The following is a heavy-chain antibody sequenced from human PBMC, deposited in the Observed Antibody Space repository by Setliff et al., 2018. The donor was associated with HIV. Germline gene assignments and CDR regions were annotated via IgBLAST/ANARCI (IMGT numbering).Heavy chain of an antibody. D-gene: IGHD6-13*01. CDR1: GGSFSGYY. J-gene: IGHJ5*02. CDR3: AREIIAAAGQDWFDP. Sequence: SLTCAVYGGSFSGYYWTWIRQVPGKGLEWIGEINHSGSTNYNPSLKSRVTISLDTSKNQFSLHLNSVTAADTAVYYCAREIIAAAGQDWFDPWGQGTLVTVSS. CDR2: INHSGST. V-gene: IGHV4-34*01.